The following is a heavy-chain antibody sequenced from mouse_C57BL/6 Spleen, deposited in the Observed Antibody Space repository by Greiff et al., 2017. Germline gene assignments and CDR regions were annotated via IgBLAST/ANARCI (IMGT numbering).Heavy chain of an antibody. J-gene: IGHJ2*01. CDR2: ISYDGSN. CDR3: ARGNYGSRYYFDY. D-gene: IGHD1-1*01. CDR1: GYSITSGYY. Sequence: DVQLVESGPGLVKPSQSLSLTCSVTGYSITSGYYWNWIRQFPGNKLEWMGYISYDGSNNYNPSLKNRISITRDTSKNQFFLKLNSVTTEDTATYYCARGNYGSRYYFDYWGQGTTLTVSS. V-gene: IGHV3-6*01.